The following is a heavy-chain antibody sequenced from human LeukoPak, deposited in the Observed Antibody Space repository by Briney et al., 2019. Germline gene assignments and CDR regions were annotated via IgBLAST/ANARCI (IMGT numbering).Heavy chain of an antibody. CDR1: GYTFTSYA. V-gene: IGHV1-3*01. J-gene: IGHJ4*02. D-gene: IGHD4-11*01. CDR3: ARGPTPTVTTRFNWYYFDY. Sequence: ASVKVSCKASGYTFTSYAMHWVRQAPGQRLEWMGWINAGNGNTKYSQKFQGRVTITTDESTSTAYMELSSLRSEDTAVYYCARGPTPTVTTRFNWYYFDYWGQGTLVTVSS. CDR2: INAGNGNT.